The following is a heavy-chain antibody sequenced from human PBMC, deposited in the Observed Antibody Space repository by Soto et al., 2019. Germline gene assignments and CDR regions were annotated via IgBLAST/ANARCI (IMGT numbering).Heavy chain of an antibody. Sequence: QVQLVQSGAEVKKPGSSVKVSCEASGGTLNSNTITWVRQAPGQRLEWVGKITPILGVTTYAQRFQGRVTITADKSKSTVYMDLSGLRSEDSAVYYCARWNEVAIIKETPYYYYGMDVWGQGTTVTVSS. J-gene: IGHJ6*02. V-gene: IGHV1-69*02. CDR3: ARWNEVAIIKETPYYYYGMDV. CDR2: ITPILGVT. CDR1: GGTLNSNT. D-gene: IGHD5-12*01.